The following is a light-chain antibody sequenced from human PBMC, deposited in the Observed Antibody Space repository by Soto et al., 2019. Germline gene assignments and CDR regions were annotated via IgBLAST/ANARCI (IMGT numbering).Light chain of an antibody. CDR2: EVS. Sequence: QSVLTQPASVSGSPGQSITISCTGTSSDVGNDNFVSWYQHHPGKAPKLIIYEVSYRPSGVSHRFSGSKSGNTASLTISGLQSDAEADYYCSSYTTINNLFVVFGNGTKVTVL. J-gene: IGLJ1*01. CDR1: SSDVGNDNF. CDR3: SSYTTINNLFVV. V-gene: IGLV2-14*01.